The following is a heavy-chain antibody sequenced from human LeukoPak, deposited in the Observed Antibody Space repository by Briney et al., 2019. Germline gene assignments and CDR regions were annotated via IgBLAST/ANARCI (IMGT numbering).Heavy chain of an antibody. CDR2: INHSGST. CDR3: ARGVRYFDL. Sequence: SETLSLTCAVYGGSFSGYYWSWIRQPPGKGLEWIGEINHSGSTNYNPSLTSRVTISVDTSKNQFSLKLSSVTAADTAVYYCARGVRYFDLWAVAPWSLSPQ. CDR1: GGSFSGYY. J-gene: IGHJ2*01. V-gene: IGHV4-34*01.